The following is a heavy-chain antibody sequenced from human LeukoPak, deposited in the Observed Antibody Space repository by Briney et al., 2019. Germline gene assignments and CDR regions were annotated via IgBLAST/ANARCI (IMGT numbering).Heavy chain of an antibody. CDR1: GFTFSNFW. D-gene: IGHD3-10*02. CDR3: ARGVFGESYYGMDV. J-gene: IGHJ6*02. V-gene: IGHV3-7*01. CDR2: IKQDGGEK. Sequence: GGSLRLSCAASGFTFSNFWMSWVRQAPGKGLEWVANIKQDGGEKNYVDSVKGRFTISRDNANNSLYLQMNSLRAEDTAVYYCARGVFGESYYGMDVWGQGTTVTVSS.